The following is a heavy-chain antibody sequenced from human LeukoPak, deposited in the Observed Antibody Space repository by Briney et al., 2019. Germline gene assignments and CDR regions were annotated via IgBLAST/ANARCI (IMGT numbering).Heavy chain of an antibody. J-gene: IGHJ6*03. CDR1: GFTFSSYA. D-gene: IGHD2-15*01. Sequence: PGGSLRLSCAASGFTFSSYAMHWVRQAPGKGLEWVAVISYDGSNKYYADSVKGRFTISRDNSKNSLYLQMNSLRAEDTAVYYCARKGRIAAPIDVWGKGTTVTVSS. CDR2: ISYDGSNK. V-gene: IGHV3-30*04. CDR3: ARKGRIAAPIDV.